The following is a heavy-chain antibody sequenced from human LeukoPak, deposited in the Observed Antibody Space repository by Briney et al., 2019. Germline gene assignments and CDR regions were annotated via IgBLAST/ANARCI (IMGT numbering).Heavy chain of an antibody. D-gene: IGHD1-1*01. CDR1: GGSFSGYY. Sequence: SETLSLTCAVYGGSFSGYYWSWIRQPPGKGLEWVGEINHSGSTNYNPSLKSRVTISIDTSKNQFSLKLSSVTAADTAVYYCASRNDFPDYWGQGTLVTVSS. V-gene: IGHV4-34*01. J-gene: IGHJ4*02. CDR2: INHSGST. CDR3: ASRNDFPDY.